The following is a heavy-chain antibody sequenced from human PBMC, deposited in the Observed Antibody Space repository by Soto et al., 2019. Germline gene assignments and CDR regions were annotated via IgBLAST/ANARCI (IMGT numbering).Heavy chain of an antibody. J-gene: IGHJ2*01. D-gene: IGHD6-6*01. V-gene: IGHV4-61*01. Sequence: QVQLQESGPGLVKPSETLSLTCTVSGGSVSSDSYYWSWIWQPPGKGLEWIGYIYYSGSTNYNPSLKSRGPISVGTSKNQFSLKRSSVTAADTAVYCCAGRARPGWYFDLWGRGTLVTVSS. CDR3: AGRARPGWYFDL. CDR2: IYYSGST. CDR1: GGSVSSDSYY.